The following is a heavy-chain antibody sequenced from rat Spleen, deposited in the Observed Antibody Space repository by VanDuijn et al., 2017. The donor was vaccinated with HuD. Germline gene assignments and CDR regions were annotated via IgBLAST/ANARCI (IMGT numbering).Heavy chain of an antibody. CDR1: GFTFSNFW. V-gene: IGHV5-29*01. Sequence: EVQLVATGGGLVQPGRSLKLSCVTSGFTFSNFWMYWIRQAPGKGLEWVATISYDGSSTYYRDSVKGRFTISRDNAKSTLYLQMDSLRSEDTATYYCARHWGYWGQGVMVTVSS. CDR2: ISYDGSST. J-gene: IGHJ2*01. CDR3: ARHWGY. D-gene: IGHD4-6*01.